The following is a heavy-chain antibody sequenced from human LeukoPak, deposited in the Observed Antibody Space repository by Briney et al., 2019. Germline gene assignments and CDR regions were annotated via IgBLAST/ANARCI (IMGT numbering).Heavy chain of an antibody. J-gene: IGHJ3*02. CDR1: GFTVSSNY. CDR2: IYSGGST. V-gene: IGHV3-66*01. D-gene: IGHD3-22*01. CDR3: ARESPYYDSSGYYSDAFDI. Sequence: PGGSLRLSCAASGFTVSSNYMSWVRQAPGKGLEWVSVIYSGGSTYYADSVKGRFAISRDNSKNTLYLQMNSLRAEDTAVYYCARESPYYDSSGYYSDAFDIWGQGTMVTVSS.